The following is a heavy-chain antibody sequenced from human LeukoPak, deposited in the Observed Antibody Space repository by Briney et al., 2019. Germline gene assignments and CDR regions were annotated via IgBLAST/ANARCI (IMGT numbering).Heavy chain of an antibody. V-gene: IGHV1-2*02. Sequence: ASVKVSCKASGYTFTGYYMHWVRQAPGQGLEWMGWINPNSGDTNYAQKFQGRVAMTRDTSISTAYMELSRLRSDDTAVYYCARVRYRLAETYIDYWGQGTLVTVSS. CDR3: ARVRYRLAETYIDY. D-gene: IGHD3-16*01. CDR1: GYTFTGYY. J-gene: IGHJ4*02. CDR2: INPNSGDT.